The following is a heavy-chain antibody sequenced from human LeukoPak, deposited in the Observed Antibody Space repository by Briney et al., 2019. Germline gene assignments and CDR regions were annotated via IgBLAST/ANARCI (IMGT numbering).Heavy chain of an antibody. D-gene: IGHD3-22*01. CDR2: IYYSGST. J-gene: IGHJ4*02. CDR1: GGSISSGGYY. Sequence: PSETLCLTCTVSGGSISSGGYYWSWIRQHPGQGLEWIGYIYYSGSTYYNPSLKSRVTISVDTSKNQFSLKLSSVTAADTAVYYCARELDDTIDYWGQGTLVTVSS. V-gene: IGHV4-31*03. CDR3: ARELDDTIDY.